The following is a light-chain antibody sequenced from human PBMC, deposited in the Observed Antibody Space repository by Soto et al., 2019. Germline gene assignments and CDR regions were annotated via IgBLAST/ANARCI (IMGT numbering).Light chain of an antibody. CDR1: QSVSSY. V-gene: IGKV3-11*01. CDR3: QQRSNWPST. J-gene: IGKJ4*01. CDR2: DAS. Sequence: EIGVTQSPATLSLSPGERAALSCRASQSVSSYLAWYQQKPGQAPRLLIYDASKRAPGIPARFTGSGSGTDFTLTISSLEPEDFAVYFCQQRSNWPSTFGGGTKVEI.